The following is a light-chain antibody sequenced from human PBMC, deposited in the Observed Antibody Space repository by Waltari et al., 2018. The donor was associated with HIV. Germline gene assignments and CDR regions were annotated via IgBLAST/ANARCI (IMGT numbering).Light chain of an antibody. CDR2: GGS. V-gene: IGKV3-15*01. CDR3: QQYNEWLALT. CDR1: QSIFSN. Sequence: ILMTQSPATVSVFPGERATLSFTASQSIFSNVDCYQQRPGQAPRLLLNGGSTRVTGSPERFSGSGSGTEFTLTISNLQSEDVGVYYCQQYNEWLALTFGGGTKVEV. J-gene: IGKJ4*01.